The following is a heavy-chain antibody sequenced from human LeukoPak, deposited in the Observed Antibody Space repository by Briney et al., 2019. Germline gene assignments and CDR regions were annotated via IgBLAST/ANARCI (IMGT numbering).Heavy chain of an antibody. CDR2: INPNSGGT. V-gene: IGHV1-2*02. Sequence: GAAVKVSCKASGYTFTGYYMHWVRQAPGQGREWMGWINPNSGGTNYAQKFQGRVTMTRDTSISTAYMELSRLRSDDTAVYYCASRVAMLWFGESDLDYWGQGTLVTVSS. CDR3: ASRVAMLWFGESDLDY. D-gene: IGHD3-10*01. J-gene: IGHJ4*02. CDR1: GYTFTGYY.